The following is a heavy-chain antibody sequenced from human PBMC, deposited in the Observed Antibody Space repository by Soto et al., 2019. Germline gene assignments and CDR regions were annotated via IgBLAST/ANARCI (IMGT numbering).Heavy chain of an antibody. D-gene: IGHD3-10*01. J-gene: IGHJ3*02. V-gene: IGHV3-13*01. CDR2: IGTAGDT. CDR1: GFTFSSYE. CDR3: AREAYGSGKKAYDI. Sequence: EVQLVESGGGLVQPGGSLRLSCAASGFTFSSYEMHWVRQVTGKGLEWVSAIGTAGDTFYPGSVKGRFTISRENGKNSENLQMNSLRAGDTAVYYYAREAYGSGKKAYDIWGQGTMVTVSS.